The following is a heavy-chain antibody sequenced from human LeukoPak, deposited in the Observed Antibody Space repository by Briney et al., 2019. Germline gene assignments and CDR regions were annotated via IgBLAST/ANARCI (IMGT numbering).Heavy chain of an antibody. CDR2: IYHTGST. V-gene: IGHV4-39*01. D-gene: IGHD3-16*01. CDR3: ARHFMAVMDP. J-gene: IGHJ5*02. CDR1: GDSITNSRYH. Sequence: SETLSLTCAVSGDSITNSRYHWGWVRQPPGKGLEWMASIYHTGSTYYNSSLKSRVTISVDTSKNQFSLELTSATAADTAVYYCARHFMAVMDPWGQGTLDTVSS.